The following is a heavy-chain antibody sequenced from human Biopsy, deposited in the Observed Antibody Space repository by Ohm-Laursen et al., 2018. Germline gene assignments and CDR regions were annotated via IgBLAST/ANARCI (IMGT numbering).Heavy chain of an antibody. J-gene: IGHJ6*02. CDR3: EREFRFLAGVDV. CDR2: IYPDDSET. V-gene: IGHV5-51*01. CDR1: GYSFSKYW. D-gene: IGHD3-3*01. Sequence: QALRISSKGSGYSFSKYWIGWVRQRPGKGLEWMANIYPDDSETRYSPAFQGQVTISADKSISTAYLQWSSLKASDTAMYYCEREFRFLAGVDVWGQGTTVTVSS.